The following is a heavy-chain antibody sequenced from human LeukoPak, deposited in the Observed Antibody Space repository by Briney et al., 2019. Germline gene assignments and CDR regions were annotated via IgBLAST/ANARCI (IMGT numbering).Heavy chain of an antibody. CDR1: GGSFSGYY. J-gene: IGHJ3*02. CDR2: INHSGST. V-gene: IGHV4-34*01. Sequence: SETLSLTCAVYGGSFSGYYWSWIRQPPGKGLEWIGEINHSGSTNYNPSLKSRVTISVDTSKNHFSLKLSSVTAEDSAVYYCASAFPSEAGYSSGLGAFDIWGQGTMVTVSS. D-gene: IGHD6-19*01. CDR3: ASAFPSEAGYSSGLGAFDI.